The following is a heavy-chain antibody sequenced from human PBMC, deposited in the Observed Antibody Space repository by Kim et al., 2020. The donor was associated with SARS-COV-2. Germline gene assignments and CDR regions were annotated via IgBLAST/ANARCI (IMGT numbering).Heavy chain of an antibody. CDR1: GGTFSSYA. J-gene: IGHJ6*02. CDR3: AREGADCSSTSCSPGTPYYGMDV. Sequence: SVKVSCKASGGTFSSYAISWVRQAPGQGLEWMGGIIPIFGTANYAQKFQGRVTITADESTSTAYMELSSLRSEDTAVYYCAREGADCSSTSCSPGTPYYGMDVWGQGTTVTVSS. CDR2: IIPIFGTA. D-gene: IGHD2-2*01. V-gene: IGHV1-69*13.